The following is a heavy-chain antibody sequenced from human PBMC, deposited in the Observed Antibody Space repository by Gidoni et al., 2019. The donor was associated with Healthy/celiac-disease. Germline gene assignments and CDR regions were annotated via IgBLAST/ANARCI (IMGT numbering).Heavy chain of an antibody. D-gene: IGHD3-22*01. Sequence: EFQLLSSGRGLVHPGGSLSLSFAASGLSFRSYDMNWARQAPGKGLEWVSYISSSGSTIYYADAVKGRFTISRDNNKNALYLQRNSLRAEDKAVYYWARTVVVIRHPYFDYWGQGTLVTVSS. V-gene: IGHV3-48*03. CDR1: GLSFRSYD. J-gene: IGHJ4*02. CDR2: ISSSGSTI. CDR3: ARTVVVIRHPYFDY.